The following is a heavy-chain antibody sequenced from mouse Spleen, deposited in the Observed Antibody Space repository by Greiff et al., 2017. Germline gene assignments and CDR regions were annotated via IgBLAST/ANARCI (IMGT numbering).Heavy chain of an antibody. CDR3: AIYRSYAMDY. Sequence: VKLVESGAELVRPGASVKLSCKASGYTFTDYYINWVKQRPGQGLEWIARIYPGSGNTYYNEKFKGKATLTAEKSSSTAYMQLSSLTSEDSAVYFCAIYRSYAMDYWGQGTSVTVSS. CDR1: GYTFTDYY. V-gene: IGHV1-76*01. D-gene: IGHD2-14*01. J-gene: IGHJ4*01. CDR2: IYPGSGNT.